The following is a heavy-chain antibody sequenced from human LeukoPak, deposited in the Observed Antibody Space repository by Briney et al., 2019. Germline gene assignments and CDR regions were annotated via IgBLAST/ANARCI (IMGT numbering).Heavy chain of an antibody. D-gene: IGHD1-26*01. J-gene: IGHJ6*02. CDR2: INHSGST. V-gene: IGHV4-34*01. CDR1: GGSFSGYY. CDR3: AGQWELRYYGMDV. Sequence: SETLSLTCAVYGGSFSGYYWSWIHQPPGKGLEWIGEINHSGSTNYNPSLKSRVTISVDTSKNQFSLKLSSVTAADTAVYYCAGQWELRYYGMDVWGQGTTVTVSS.